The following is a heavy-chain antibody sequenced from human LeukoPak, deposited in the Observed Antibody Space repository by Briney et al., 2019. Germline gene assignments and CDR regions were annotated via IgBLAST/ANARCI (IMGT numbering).Heavy chain of an antibody. J-gene: IGHJ4*02. CDR1: GGSFSGYY. Sequence: SETLSLTCAVSGGSFSGYYWSWIRQPPGKGLEWIGEINHSGSTNYNPSLKSRVTISVDTSKNQFSLKLSSVTAADTAVYYCARGSPHSSGWYVGEKRAIFDYWGQGTLVTVSS. CDR3: ARGSPHSSGWYVGEKRAIFDY. CDR2: INHSGST. D-gene: IGHD6-19*01. V-gene: IGHV4-34*01.